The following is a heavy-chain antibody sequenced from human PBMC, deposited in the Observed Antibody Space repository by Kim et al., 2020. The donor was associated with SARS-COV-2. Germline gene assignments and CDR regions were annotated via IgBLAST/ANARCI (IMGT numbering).Heavy chain of an antibody. D-gene: IGHD3-10*01. CDR2: IYPGDSDT. J-gene: IGHJ5*02. CDR3: ARGGYYYGSGSYPNWFDP. CDR1: GYSFTSYW. V-gene: IGHV5-51*01. Sequence: GESMKISCKGSGYSFTSYWIGWVRQMPGKGLEWMGIIYPGDSDTRYSPSFQGQVTISADKSISTAYLQWSSLKASDTAMYYCARGGYYYGSGSYPNWFDPWGQGTLVTVSS.